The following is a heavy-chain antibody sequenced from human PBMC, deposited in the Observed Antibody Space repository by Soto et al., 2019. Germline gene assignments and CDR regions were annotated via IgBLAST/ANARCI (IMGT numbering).Heavy chain of an antibody. V-gene: IGHV3-23*01. CDR1: GFTFSSYS. CDR3: XXXXXXXXXTSQRPY. D-gene: IGHD1-1*01. J-gene: IGHJ4*02. Sequence: EVQLLESGGGLVQPGGSLRLSCAASGFTFSSYSMSWVRQAPGKGLEWVSAISGNSGDIYYADSVKGRFTITRDNSKNXXXXXXXXXXXXXXXXXXXXXXXXXXXXTSQRPYWGQGTLVTVSS. CDR2: ISGNSGDI.